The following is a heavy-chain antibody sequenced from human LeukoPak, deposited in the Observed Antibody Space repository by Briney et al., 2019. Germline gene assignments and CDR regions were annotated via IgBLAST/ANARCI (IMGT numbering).Heavy chain of an antibody. J-gene: IGHJ3*02. V-gene: IGHV4-59*01. CDR1: GGSISSYY. Sequence: ASETLSLXCTVSGGSISSYYWSWIRQPPGKGLEWIGYIYYSGSTNYNPSLKSRVTISVDTSKNQFSLKLSSVTAADTAVYYCARDPDYYDSSGYLLRAFDIWGQGTMVTVSS. CDR3: ARDPDYYDSSGYLLRAFDI. D-gene: IGHD3-22*01. CDR2: IYYSGST.